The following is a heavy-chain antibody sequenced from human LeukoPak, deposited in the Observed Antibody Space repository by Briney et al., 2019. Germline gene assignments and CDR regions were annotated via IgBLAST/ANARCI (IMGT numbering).Heavy chain of an antibody. D-gene: IGHD1-26*01. J-gene: IGHJ4*02. V-gene: IGHV3-7*01. Sequence: GGSLRLSCAASGFTISDYWMTWVRQVPGKGLEWVANVGRDGSEKNYVDSVEGRFTISRDNAKKSLDLEMNSLRVEDTALYYCAKVGTWELQRVFENWGQGTLVTVSS. CDR1: GFTISDYW. CDR2: VGRDGSEK. CDR3: AKVGTWELQRVFEN.